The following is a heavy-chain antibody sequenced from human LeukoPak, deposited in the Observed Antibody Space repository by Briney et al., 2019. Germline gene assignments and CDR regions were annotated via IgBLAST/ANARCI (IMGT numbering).Heavy chain of an antibody. CDR1: GYTLTGYY. V-gene: IGHV1-2*02. Sequence: ASVKVPCKASGYTLTGYYLHWVRQAPGHGLEWLGWINPDSGNTKYSQKFQGRVTLTRDTSISTAYMEVSRLGSDDTAVYYCARVGHYDSSVYADDVFDFWGQGTMVTVSS. D-gene: IGHD3-22*01. CDR3: ARVGHYDSSVYADDVFDF. CDR2: INPDSGNT. J-gene: IGHJ3*01.